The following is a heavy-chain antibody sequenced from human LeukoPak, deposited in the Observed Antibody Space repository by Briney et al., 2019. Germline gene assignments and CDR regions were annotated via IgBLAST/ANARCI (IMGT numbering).Heavy chain of an antibody. CDR2: IYYSGST. D-gene: IGHD2-2*01. J-gene: IGHJ4*02. V-gene: IGHV4-59*11. CDR1: GGSISSHY. Sequence: SETLSLTCTVSGGSISSHYWSWIRQPPGKGLEWIGYIYYSGSTNYNPSLKSRVTISVDTSKNQFSLKLSSVTAADTAVYYCVRARVPAAPYFDYWGQGTLATVSS. CDR3: VRARVPAAPYFDY.